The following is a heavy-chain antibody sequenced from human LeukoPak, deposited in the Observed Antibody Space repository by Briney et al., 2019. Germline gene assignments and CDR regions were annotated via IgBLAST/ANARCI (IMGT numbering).Heavy chain of an antibody. J-gene: IGHJ4*02. CDR1: GFTFSSHW. CDR2: INSDGSSI. CDR3: ARGHAPVLGGGSCHDY. D-gene: IGHD2-15*01. Sequence: TGGSLRLSCAASGFTFSSHWMHWVRQAPGKGLVWVSRINSDGSSISYADSVKGRFTISRDNAKNTLYLQMNSLRAEDTAVYYCARGHAPVLGGGSCHDYWGQGTLVTVSS. V-gene: IGHV3-74*01.